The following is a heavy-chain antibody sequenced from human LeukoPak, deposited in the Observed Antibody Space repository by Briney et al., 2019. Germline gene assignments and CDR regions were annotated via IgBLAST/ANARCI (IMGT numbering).Heavy chain of an antibody. CDR2: ISRSSSYT. Sequence: GGSLRLSCAASGFTFSSYTMNWVRQAPGKGLEWVSSISRSSSYTYYADSMKGRFTISGDNAKNSLDLQMHSLRAEDTAVYYCARGSTVVRGVSPAGDYWGQGTLVTVSS. D-gene: IGHD3-10*01. CDR3: ARGSTVVRGVSPAGDY. V-gene: IGHV3-21*01. CDR1: GFTFSSYT. J-gene: IGHJ4*02.